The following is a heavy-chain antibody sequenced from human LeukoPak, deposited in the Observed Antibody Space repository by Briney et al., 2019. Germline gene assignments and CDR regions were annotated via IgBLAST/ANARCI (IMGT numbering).Heavy chain of an antibody. D-gene: IGHD1-26*01. CDR3: AGGTSYSGATFLY. CDR2: IYHSEST. CDR1: GGSISSFY. J-gene: IGHJ4*02. V-gene: IGHV4-59*01. Sequence: SETLSLTCTVSGGSISSFYWNWIRQPPGKGLEWIGYIYHSESTNYNPSLKGRVTISADTSKNQFSLKLSSVTAADTAVYYCAGGTSYSGATFLYWGQGTLVTVSS.